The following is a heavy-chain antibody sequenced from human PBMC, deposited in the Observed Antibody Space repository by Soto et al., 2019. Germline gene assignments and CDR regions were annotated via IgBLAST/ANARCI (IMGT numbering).Heavy chain of an antibody. CDR1: GFTFSSYA. CDR2: IGGNGGTT. V-gene: IGHV3-23*01. CDR3: AKELLNWNFMCHLGN. J-gene: IGHJ4*02. Sequence: EVQLLESGGGLVQPGGSLRLSCAASGFTFSSYAMSWVRQAPGKGREWVSTIGGNGGTTFYADSVKGRFTIARDNSKNPQDLQLNSLRAEDTAVYYCAKELLNWNFMCHLGNWGQGTLVTVAS. D-gene: IGHD1-7*01.